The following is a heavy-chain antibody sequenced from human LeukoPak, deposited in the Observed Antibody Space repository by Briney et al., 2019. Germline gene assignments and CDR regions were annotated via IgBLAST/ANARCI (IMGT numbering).Heavy chain of an antibody. Sequence: ASVKVSCKASGYTXTGYFIHWVRQAPGQGLEWMGWINPNTGGTKYEQKFQGRVTMTKDTSITTAYMELSRLRSDDTAVYYCARGVTIRNNYWGQGTLVTVSS. CDR2: INPNTGGT. CDR1: GYTXTGYF. CDR3: ARGVTIRNNY. J-gene: IGHJ4*02. D-gene: IGHD3-3*01. V-gene: IGHV1-2*02.